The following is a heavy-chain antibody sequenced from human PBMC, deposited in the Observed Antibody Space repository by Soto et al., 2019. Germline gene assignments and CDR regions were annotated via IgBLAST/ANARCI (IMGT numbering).Heavy chain of an antibody. J-gene: IGHJ6*02. CDR1: GYTFTSYG. V-gene: IGHV1-18*04. CDR3: ARDPDDFWSGTSDYYYGVDV. D-gene: IGHD3-3*01. Sequence: VASVKVSCKASGYTFTSYGISWVRQAPGQGLEWMGWISAYNGNTNYAQKLQGRVTMTTDTSTSTAYMELRSLRSDDTAVYYCARDPDDFWSGTSDYYYGVDVWGQGTTVTVSS. CDR2: ISAYNGNT.